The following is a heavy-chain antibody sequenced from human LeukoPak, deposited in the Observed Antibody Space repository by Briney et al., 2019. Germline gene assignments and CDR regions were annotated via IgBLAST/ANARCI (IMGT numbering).Heavy chain of an antibody. V-gene: IGHV3-74*01. CDR3: ARPYGDYARGALDI. CDR1: GVAVSGYW. J-gene: IGHJ3*02. D-gene: IGHD4-17*01. CDR2: ISSDGSST. Sequence: GGSLRLSCAAFGVAVSGYWRNWVRQTPGKGLEWGARISSDGSSTSHADSMKGRFTISRDNAKHTLYLQMNSLRAEDTATYYCARPYGDYARGALDIWGQGTLVTVSS.